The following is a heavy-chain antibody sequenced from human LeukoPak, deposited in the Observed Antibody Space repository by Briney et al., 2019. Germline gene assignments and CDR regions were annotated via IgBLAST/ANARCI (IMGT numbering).Heavy chain of an antibody. CDR2: IGSAGDT. CDR3: AKARGGVYDSSGYPLDY. Sequence: QPGGSLRLSCAASGFTFSSYDMHWVRQATGKGLEWVSAIGSAGDTYYPGSVKGRFTISRENAKNSLYLQMNSLRGEDTAVYYCAKARGGVYDSSGYPLDYWGQGTLVTVSS. V-gene: IGHV3-13*01. D-gene: IGHD3-22*01. J-gene: IGHJ4*02. CDR1: GFTFSSYD.